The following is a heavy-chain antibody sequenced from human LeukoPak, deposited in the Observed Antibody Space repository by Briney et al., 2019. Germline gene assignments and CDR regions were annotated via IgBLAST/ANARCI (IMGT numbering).Heavy chain of an antibody. D-gene: IGHD4/OR15-4a*01. CDR1: GFTFSSYE. Sequence: PGGSLRLSCAASGFTFSSYEMNWVRQAPGKGLEWVANIKQDGSEKNYVDSVKGRFTISRDNGKNSLDLQMNSLRADDTAVYYCARDTLGEGEDANYAVYYFDYWGQGTVVTVSS. CDR3: ARDTLGEGEDANYAVYYFDY. CDR2: IKQDGSEK. J-gene: IGHJ4*02. V-gene: IGHV3-7*01.